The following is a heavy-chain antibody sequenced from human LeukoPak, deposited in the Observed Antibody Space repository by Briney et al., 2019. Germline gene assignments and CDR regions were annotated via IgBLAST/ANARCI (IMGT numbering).Heavy chain of an antibody. V-gene: IGHV4-59*08. J-gene: IGHJ6*02. D-gene: IGHD3-16*01. Sequence: SSETLSLTCTVSGGSISSYYWSWIRQPPGKGLEWIGNIYYSGSTNYNPSLKSRVTISVDTSKNQFSLKLSSVTAADTAVYYCARLSPNWGSSGYYYGMDVWGQGTTVTVSS. CDR2: IYYSGST. CDR1: GGSISSYY. CDR3: ARLSPNWGSSGYYYGMDV.